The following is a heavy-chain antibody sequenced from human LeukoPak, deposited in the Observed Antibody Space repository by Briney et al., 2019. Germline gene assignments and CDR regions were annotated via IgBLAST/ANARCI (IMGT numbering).Heavy chain of an antibody. Sequence: GASVKVSCKASGYTFTSYGISWVRQAPGQGLEWMGGIIPIFGTANYAQKFQGRVTITADESTSTAYMELSSLRSEDTAVYYCARGPTRNYDILTGYRMRYFDYWGQGTLVTVPS. CDR2: IIPIFGTA. J-gene: IGHJ4*02. V-gene: IGHV1-69*13. CDR1: GYTFTSYG. D-gene: IGHD3-9*01. CDR3: ARGPTRNYDILTGYRMRYFDY.